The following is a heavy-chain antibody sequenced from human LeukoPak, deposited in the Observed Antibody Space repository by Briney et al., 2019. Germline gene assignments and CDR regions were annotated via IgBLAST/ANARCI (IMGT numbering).Heavy chain of an antibody. Sequence: ASVKVSCKASGYTFTCYYMHWVRQAPGQGLEWMGWINPNSGGTNYAQKFQGRVTMTRDTSISTAYMELSRLRSDDTAVYYCARGGVLRYFDWLSSNNGYSYWGQGTLVTVSS. CDR2: INPNSGGT. J-gene: IGHJ4*02. V-gene: IGHV1-2*02. CDR1: GYTFTCYY. D-gene: IGHD3-9*01. CDR3: ARGGVLRYFDWLSSNNGYSY.